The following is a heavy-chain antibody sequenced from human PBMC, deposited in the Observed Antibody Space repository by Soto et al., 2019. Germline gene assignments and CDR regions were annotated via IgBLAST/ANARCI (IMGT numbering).Heavy chain of an antibody. CDR2: VFHSGST. V-gene: IGHV4-30-2*01. CDR3: ASFTLHGSNLSFVHY. J-gene: IGHJ4*02. Sequence: AETLSLTCTVSGGSLSSGGYSWCWIRQPPGQGLEWIGYVFHSGSTFYNPTLTILVTISMDSSKNQFSLTLSSVTSADTALYFCASFTLHGSNLSFVHYWGQGTLVTDS. CDR1: GGSLSSGGYS. D-gene: IGHD3-16*02.